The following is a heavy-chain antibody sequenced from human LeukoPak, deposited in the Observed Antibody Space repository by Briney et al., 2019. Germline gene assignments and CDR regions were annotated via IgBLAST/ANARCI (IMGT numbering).Heavy chain of an antibody. D-gene: IGHD2-2*01. V-gene: IGHV1-2*02. J-gene: IGHJ5*02. CDR2: INPNSGGT. Sequence: ASVKVSCTASGYTFTGYYMHWVRQAPGQGLEWMGWINPNSGGTNYAQKFQGRVTMTRDTSISTAYMELSRLRSDDTAVYYCARVDLVVPAAVRNGFDPWGQGTLVTVSS. CDR3: ARVDLVVPAAVRNGFDP. CDR1: GYTFTGYY.